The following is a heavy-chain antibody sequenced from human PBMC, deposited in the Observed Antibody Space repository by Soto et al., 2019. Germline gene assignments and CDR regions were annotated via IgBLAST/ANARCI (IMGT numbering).Heavy chain of an antibody. V-gene: IGHV4-30-2*01. J-gene: IGHJ2*01. CDR2: IFDTGKT. Sequence: QVQLQESGSGLVKPSQTLSLTCAVSGGSLSTGGCSWSWVRLPPGRALEWIGYIFDTGKTYYSASLKSRVAMSVDRAQNQLSLRLVSLTAXXXXXXXXACLDGYIRYCVLLGGGTLXTVSS. CDR3: ACLDGYIRYCVL. D-gene: IGHD5-12*01. CDR1: GGSLSTGGCS.